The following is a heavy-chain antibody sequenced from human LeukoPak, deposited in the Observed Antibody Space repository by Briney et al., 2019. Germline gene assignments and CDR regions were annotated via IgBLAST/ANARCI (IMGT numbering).Heavy chain of an antibody. D-gene: IGHD6-19*01. Sequence: PGGSLRLSCAASGLTFSNYGMSWVRQAPGKGLEWVSVISGSGYTTYYADSVKGRFTISRDNSKNTVYLQMNSLRAEDTAVYYCATKVAGRNYFDYWGQGTLVTVSS. CDR2: ISGSGYTT. CDR3: ATKVAGRNYFDY. CDR1: GLTFSNYG. V-gene: IGHV3-23*01. J-gene: IGHJ4*02.